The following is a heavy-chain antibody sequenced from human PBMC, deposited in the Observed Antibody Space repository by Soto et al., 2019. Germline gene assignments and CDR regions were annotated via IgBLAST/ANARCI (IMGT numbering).Heavy chain of an antibody. CDR1: GFTFSSYG. CDR2: IWYDGSNK. Sequence: GGSLRLSCAASGFTFSSYGMHWVRQAPGEGLEWVAVIWYDGSNKYYADSVKGRFTISRDNSKNTLYLQMNSLRVEDTAFYYCARDQSANYYFDYWGQGTLVTVSS. V-gene: IGHV3-33*01. CDR3: ARDQSANYYFDY. J-gene: IGHJ4*02. D-gene: IGHD7-27*01.